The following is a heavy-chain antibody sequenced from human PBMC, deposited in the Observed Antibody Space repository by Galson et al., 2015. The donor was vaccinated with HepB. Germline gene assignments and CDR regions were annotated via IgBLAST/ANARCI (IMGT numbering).Heavy chain of an antibody. CDR1: GFTFSGYA. V-gene: IGHV3-30*04. Sequence: SLRLSCAASGFTFSGYAMHWVRQAPGKGLEWVAVISYDGNNKYYADSVKGRFTISRDNSKNTLYLQMNSLRAEDTAVYYCARGTRGNYDYYGLDVWGQGTTVTVSS. CDR2: ISYDGNNK. D-gene: IGHD6-13*01. CDR3: ARGTRGNYDYYGLDV. J-gene: IGHJ6*02.